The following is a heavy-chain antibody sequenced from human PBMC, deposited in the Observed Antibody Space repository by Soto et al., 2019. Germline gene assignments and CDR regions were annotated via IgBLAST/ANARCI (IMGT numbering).Heavy chain of an antibody. CDR1: GFTFSSYG. J-gene: IGHJ6*02. Sequence: GGSLRLSCAASGFTFSSYGMHWVRQAPGKGLEWVAVISYDGSNKYYADSVKGRFTISRDNSKNTLYLQMNSLRAEDTAVYYCAKDTSTYYDSSGSHYYYGMDVWGQGTTVTVSS. CDR2: ISYDGSNK. V-gene: IGHV3-30*18. CDR3: AKDTSTYYDSSGSHYYYGMDV. D-gene: IGHD3-22*01.